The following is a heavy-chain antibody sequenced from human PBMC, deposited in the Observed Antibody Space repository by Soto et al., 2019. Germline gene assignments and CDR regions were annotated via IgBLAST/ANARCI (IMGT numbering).Heavy chain of an antibody. V-gene: IGHV4-61*01. CDR3: ARDCSGGSCYPKYYFDY. D-gene: IGHD2-15*01. CDR1: GGSVSSGSYY. Sequence: QVQLQESGPGLVKPSETLSLTCTVSGGSVSSGSYYWSWIRQPPGKGLEWIGYIYYSGSTNYNPSLKSRVTISADTSKNQFSLKLSSVTAADTAVYYCARDCSGGSCYPKYYFDYWGQGTLVTVSS. CDR2: IYYSGST. J-gene: IGHJ4*02.